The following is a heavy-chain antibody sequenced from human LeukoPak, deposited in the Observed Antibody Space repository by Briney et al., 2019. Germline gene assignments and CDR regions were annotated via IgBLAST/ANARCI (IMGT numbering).Heavy chain of an antibody. CDR3: ARGRFYCSGGSCYGFEGSHFDY. CDR2: INQDGREK. Sequence: GGSLRLSCAASGFTFSSYWMSWVRQAPGTGLEWVANINQDGREKYYVDSVKGRFTISRDNAKNSLYLQMNSLRAEDTAVYYSARGRFYCSGGSCYGFEGSHFDYWGQGTLVTVSS. CDR1: GFTFSSYW. J-gene: IGHJ4*02. V-gene: IGHV3-7*01. D-gene: IGHD2-15*01.